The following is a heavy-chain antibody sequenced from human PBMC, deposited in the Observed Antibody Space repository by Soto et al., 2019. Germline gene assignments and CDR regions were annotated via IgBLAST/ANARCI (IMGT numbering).Heavy chain of an antibody. CDR1: GFSLSADGVG. CDR2: IYWDDDK. CDR3: AHAYGGTSWPNDAFDV. V-gene: IGHV2-5*02. J-gene: IGHJ3*01. D-gene: IGHD2-2*01. Sequence: QITLKESGPILVKPTQTLTLTCTFSGFSLSADGVGVGWIRQPPGKALEWLALIYWDDDKRYRPSLKSRLTITKDTSKNQVVLTMTNMDPVDTATYYCAHAYGGTSWPNDAFDVWGQGTVVTVSS.